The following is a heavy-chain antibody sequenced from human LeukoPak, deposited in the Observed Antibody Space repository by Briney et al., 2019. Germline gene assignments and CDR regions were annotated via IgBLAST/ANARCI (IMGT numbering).Heavy chain of an antibody. V-gene: IGHV3-66*01. CDR1: GFTVSSNY. J-gene: IGHJ4*02. CDR3: ARSVEQQLVPRGFDY. CDR2: IYSGGST. D-gene: IGHD6-13*01. Sequence: GGSLRLSCAASGFTVSSNYMSWVRQAPGKGLEWVSVIYSGGSTYYADSVKGRFTISRDNSKNTLYLQMNSLRAEDTAVYYCARSVEQQLVPRGFDYWGQGTLVTVSS.